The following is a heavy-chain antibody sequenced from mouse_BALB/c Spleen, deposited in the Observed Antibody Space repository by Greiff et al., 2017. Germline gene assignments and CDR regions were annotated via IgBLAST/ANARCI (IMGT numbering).Heavy chain of an antibody. CDR2: ISSGSSTI. CDR3: ARHYSYDVEAMDY. Sequence: EVMLVESGGGLVQPGGSRKLSCAASGFTFSSFGMHWVRQAPEKGLEWVAYISSGSSTIYYAATVKGRFTISRDNPKNTLFLQMTSLRSEDTAMYYCARHYSYDVEAMDYWGQGTSVTVSS. J-gene: IGHJ4*01. V-gene: IGHV5-17*02. CDR1: GFTFSSFG. D-gene: IGHD2-12*01.